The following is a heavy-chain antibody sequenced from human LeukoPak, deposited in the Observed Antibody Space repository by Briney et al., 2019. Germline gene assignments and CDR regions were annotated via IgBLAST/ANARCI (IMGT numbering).Heavy chain of an antibody. CDR2: ISWNSGSI. Sequence: GGSLRLSCAASGFTFDDYAMHWVRQAPGKGLEWVSGISWNSGSIGYADSVKGRFTISRDNAKNSLYLQMNSLKTEDTAVYYCTTEHGWGQGTLVIVSS. D-gene: IGHD4-17*01. V-gene: IGHV3-9*01. CDR1: GFTFDDYA. CDR3: TTEHG. J-gene: IGHJ4*02.